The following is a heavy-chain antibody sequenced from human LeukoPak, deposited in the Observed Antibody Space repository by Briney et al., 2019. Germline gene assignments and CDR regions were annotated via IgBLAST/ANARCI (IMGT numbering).Heavy chain of an antibody. Sequence: GASVKVSCQASGCTFSSYAISWVRQAPGQGLEWMGGIIPIFATANYAQKLQGRVTITADESTRTAYMELSSLRSEDTAVYYCARAPSLRNITGRNRKNDYYGMDVWGQGTTVTVSS. CDR2: IIPIFATA. J-gene: IGHJ6*02. V-gene: IGHV1-69*13. CDR1: GCTFSSYA. CDR3: ARAPSLRNITGRNRKNDYYGMDV. D-gene: IGHD1-20*01.